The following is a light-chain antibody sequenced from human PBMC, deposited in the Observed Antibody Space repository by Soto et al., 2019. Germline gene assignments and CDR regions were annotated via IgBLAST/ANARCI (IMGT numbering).Light chain of an antibody. CDR1: SSDVGGYNY. J-gene: IGLJ1*01. CDR2: EVS. CDR3: GSYTRSSTSYV. V-gene: IGLV2-14*01. Sequence: QSALTQPASVSGSPGQSSTISCTGTSSDVGGYNYVSWYQQHPGKAPKLMIYEVSNRPSRVSNRFSGSKSANTASLAISGLQAEDEADYYCGSYTRSSTSYVFGTGTQLTVL.